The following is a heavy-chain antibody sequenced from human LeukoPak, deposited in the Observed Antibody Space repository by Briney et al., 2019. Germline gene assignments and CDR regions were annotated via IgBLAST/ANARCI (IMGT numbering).Heavy chain of an antibody. CDR2: ISSSSSYI. J-gene: IGHJ4*02. CDR1: GFTFSSYS. Sequence: GGSLRLSCAASGFTFSSYSMNWVRQAPGKGLEWVSSISSSSSYIYYADSVKGRFTISRDNAKNSLYLQMNSLRAEDTAVYYCGRDFFESSGYYYVVHWGQGTLVTVSS. CDR3: GRDFFESSGYYYVVH. V-gene: IGHV3-21*01. D-gene: IGHD3-22*01.